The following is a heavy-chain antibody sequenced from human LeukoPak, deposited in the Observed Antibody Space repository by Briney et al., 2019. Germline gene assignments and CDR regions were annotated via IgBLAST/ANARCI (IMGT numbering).Heavy chain of an antibody. V-gene: IGHV3-20*04. CDR1: GFTFNDYG. CDR2: ITWNGGST. Sequence: GGSLRLSCATSGFTFNDYGMSWVHQAPGKGLEWVSGITWNGGSTNYADSVKGRFTVSRDNAKNSLFLQMNSLRAEDTALYYCARGNQWLIYWGQGTLVTVSS. J-gene: IGHJ4*02. D-gene: IGHD6-19*01. CDR3: ARGNQWLIY.